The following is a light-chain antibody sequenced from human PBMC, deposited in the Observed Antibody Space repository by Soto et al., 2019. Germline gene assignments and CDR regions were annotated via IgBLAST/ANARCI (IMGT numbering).Light chain of an antibody. J-gene: IGLJ2*01. Sequence: QSALTQPASVSGSPGQSITISCTGTSSDVGAYNYVSWYQQHPGKAPKLMIFEVSDRPSGVSNRFSGSKSGNTASLTISGLQAEDEADYYCSSDTSSNTLVFGGGTKLTVL. CDR2: EVS. CDR1: SSDVGAYNY. CDR3: SSDTSSNTLV. V-gene: IGLV2-14*01.